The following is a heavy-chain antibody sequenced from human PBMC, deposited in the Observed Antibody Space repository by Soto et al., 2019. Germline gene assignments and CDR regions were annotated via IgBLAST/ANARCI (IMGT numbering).Heavy chain of an antibody. Sequence: EVQLLESGGGLVQPGGSLRLSCAASGFSFRNYAMSWLRQAPGKGLEWISTLTGSSSNIYYADSVKGRFAISRDNTRNTLYRQMNSLTAEDTAVYYCANGRATYGLLTHDYWGQGSLVTVSS. V-gene: IGHV3-23*01. CDR3: ANGRATYGLLTHDY. D-gene: IGHD3-10*01. CDR1: GFSFRNYA. CDR2: LTGSSSNI. J-gene: IGHJ4*02.